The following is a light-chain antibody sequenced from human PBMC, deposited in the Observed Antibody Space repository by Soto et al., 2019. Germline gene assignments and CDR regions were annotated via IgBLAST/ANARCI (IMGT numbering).Light chain of an antibody. V-gene: IGLV2-14*03. J-gene: IGLJ3*02. CDR1: SSDVGSNDY. CDR3: SSYTSFNSVV. CDR2: DVN. Sequence: QSVLTQPASVSGSPGQSIAVSCTGTSSDVGSNDYVSWYQHHPGKAPQLIIYDVNNRPSGVSDRFSGSKSGNTASLTISGLQAEDEADYYCSSYTSFNSVVFGGGTQLTVL.